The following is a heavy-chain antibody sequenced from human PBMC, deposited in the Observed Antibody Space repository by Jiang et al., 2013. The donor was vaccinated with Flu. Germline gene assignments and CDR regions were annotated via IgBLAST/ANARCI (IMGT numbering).Heavy chain of an antibody. V-gene: IGHV4-59*08. D-gene: IGHD6-6*01. J-gene: IGHJ6*02. CDR2: IYYSGST. CDR3: ARLEYTYYYYGMDV. CDR1: SSYY. Sequence: SSYYWSWIRQPPGKGLEWIGYIYYSGSTNYNPSLKSRVTISVDTSKNQFSLKLSSVTAADTAVYYCARLEYTYYYYGMDVWGQGTTVTVPS.